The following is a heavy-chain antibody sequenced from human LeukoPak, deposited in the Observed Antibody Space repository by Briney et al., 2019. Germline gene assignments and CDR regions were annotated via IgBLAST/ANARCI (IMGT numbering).Heavy chain of an antibody. CDR1: GSTFSSYW. J-gene: IGHJ4*02. Sequence: PGGSLRLSCAASGSTFSSYWIHWVRQAPGKGLVWVSRINSGGSDSIYADSVKGRFTISRDNAQNTVYLQMNSLRAEDTAIYYCARGHSTGCFDYWGQGTLVTVSS. CDR2: INSGGSDS. V-gene: IGHV3-74*01. D-gene: IGHD1-14*01. CDR3: ARGHSTGCFDY.